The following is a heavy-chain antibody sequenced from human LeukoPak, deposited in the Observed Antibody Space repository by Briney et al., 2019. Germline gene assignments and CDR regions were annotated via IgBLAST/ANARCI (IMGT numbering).Heavy chain of an antibody. CDR3: ARDRREQQLDY. J-gene: IGHJ4*02. CDR2: ISYDGSNK. D-gene: IGHD6-13*01. CDR1: GFTFSSYA. V-gene: IGHV3-30*04. Sequence: GGSLRLSCAASGFTFSSYAMHWVRQAPGKGLEWVAVISYDGSNKYYADSVKGRFTISRDNSKNTLYLQMNSLRAEDTAVYYCARDRREQQLDYWGQGTLVTVSS.